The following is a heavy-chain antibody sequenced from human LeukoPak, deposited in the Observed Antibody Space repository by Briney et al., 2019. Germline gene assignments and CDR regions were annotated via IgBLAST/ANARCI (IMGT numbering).Heavy chain of an antibody. CDR2: IIPILGIA. D-gene: IGHD1-1*01. Sequence: SVKVSCKASGGTFSSYAISWVRQAPGQGLEWMGRIIPILGIANYAQKFQGRVTITADKSTSTAYMELSSLRSEDTAVYYCARGGTGTTEGFDYWGQGTLVTVSS. CDR3: ARGGTGTTEGFDY. V-gene: IGHV1-69*04. J-gene: IGHJ4*02. CDR1: GGTFSSYA.